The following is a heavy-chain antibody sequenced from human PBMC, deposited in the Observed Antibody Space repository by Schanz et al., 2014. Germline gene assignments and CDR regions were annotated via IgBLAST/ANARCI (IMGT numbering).Heavy chain of an antibody. CDR3: ARDVEWCDGGGGGFDP. CDR2: ISYDGRNK. CDR1: GFTFSSYA. J-gene: IGHJ5*02. V-gene: IGHV3-30-3*01. D-gene: IGHD2-21*01. Sequence: QVQLVESGGGVVQPGRSLRLSCAASGFTFSSYAMHWVRQAPGKGLEWVAIISYDGRNKYYADSVKGRFTISRDNSKNTLYLQMNSLRAEDTAVYYGARDVEWCDGGGGGFDPWGQGALVTVSS.